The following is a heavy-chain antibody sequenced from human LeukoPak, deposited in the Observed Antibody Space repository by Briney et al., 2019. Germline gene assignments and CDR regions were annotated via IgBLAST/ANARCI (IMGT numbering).Heavy chain of an antibody. Sequence: SGTLSLTCTVSGGSTSSYYWGWIRQPPGKGLEWIGYIYYSGSTNYNPSLKSRVTISVDTSKNQFSLKLSSVTAADTAVYYCASMRIAVAGTHYYYYGMDVWGQGTTVTVSS. D-gene: IGHD6-19*01. CDR3: ASMRIAVAGTHYYYYGMDV. J-gene: IGHJ6*02. CDR2: IYYSGST. V-gene: IGHV4-59*01. CDR1: GGSTSSYY.